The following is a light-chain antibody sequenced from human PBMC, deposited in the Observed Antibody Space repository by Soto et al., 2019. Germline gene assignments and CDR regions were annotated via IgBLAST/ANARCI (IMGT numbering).Light chain of an antibody. J-gene: IGKJ1*01. CDR2: KVS. CDR3: MQGTHSWT. Sequence: DVVMTQSPLSLPVTLGQPASISCRSSQSLVDSDGNTYLNWYQQRPGQSPRRLIHKVSNRDPGVPDRFSGSGSGTEFTLEISRVEAEDVGVYYCMQGTHSWTFGQGTKVEFK. V-gene: IGKV2-30*01. CDR1: QSLVDSDGNTY.